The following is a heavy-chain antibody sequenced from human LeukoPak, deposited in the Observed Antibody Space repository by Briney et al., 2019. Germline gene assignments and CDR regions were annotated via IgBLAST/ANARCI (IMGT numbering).Heavy chain of an antibody. Sequence: GGSLRLFCAASGFTVSSNYMSWVRQAPGKGLEWVSVIYSGGSTYYADSVKGRFTISRDNSKNTLYLQMNSLRAEDTAVYYCARGKYYYDSTGYYPGGDYWGQGTLVTVSS. J-gene: IGHJ4*02. CDR1: GFTVSSNY. CDR2: IYSGGST. D-gene: IGHD3-22*01. CDR3: ARGKYYYDSTGYYPGGDY. V-gene: IGHV3-66*01.